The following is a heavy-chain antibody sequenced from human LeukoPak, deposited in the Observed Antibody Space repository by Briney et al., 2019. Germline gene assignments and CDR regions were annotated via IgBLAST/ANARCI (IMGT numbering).Heavy chain of an antibody. CDR1: GYSFTSYW. CDR2: IYPGDSDT. J-gene: IGHJ3*02. Sequence: GESLKISCKGSGYSFTSYWIAWVRQMPGKGLGWMGIIYPGDSDTRYSPSFHGQVTMSADKSISTTYLQWSSLKASDTAMYFCARRGYCSGGDCFSAAFDIWGQGTMVTVSS. V-gene: IGHV5-51*01. CDR3: ARRGYCSGGDCFSAAFDI. D-gene: IGHD2-15*01.